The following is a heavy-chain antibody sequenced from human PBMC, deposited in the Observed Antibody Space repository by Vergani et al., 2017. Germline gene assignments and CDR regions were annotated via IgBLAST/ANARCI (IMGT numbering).Heavy chain of an antibody. Sequence: EVQLLQSEGAVVQPGGSLRLSCVASGFTFSSHAMSWVRQGHGQGLEWVSSIKNTGDSTHYADSVKGRFTISRDNSKNTLYLQMNSLRAEDTAVYFCAKGLGRPVVPGDFDYWGQGTLVTVSS. CDR3: AKGLGRPVVPGDFDY. D-gene: IGHD2-2*01. J-gene: IGHJ4*02. V-gene: IGHV3-23*01. CDR2: IKNTGDST. CDR1: GFTFSSHA.